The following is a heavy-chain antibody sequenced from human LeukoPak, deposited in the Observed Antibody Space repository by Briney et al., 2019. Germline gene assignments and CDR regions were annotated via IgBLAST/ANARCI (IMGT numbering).Heavy chain of an antibody. CDR2: ISSSGSTI. Sequence: GGSLRLSCAASGFTFSSYSMNWVRQAPGKGLEWVSYISSSGSTIYYADSVKGRFTISRDNAKNSLYLQMNSLRAEDTALYYCAKSLRFGDLNSLFDYWGQGTLVTVSS. CDR1: GFTFSSYS. V-gene: IGHV3-48*04. CDR3: AKSLRFGDLNSLFDY. J-gene: IGHJ4*02. D-gene: IGHD3-10*01.